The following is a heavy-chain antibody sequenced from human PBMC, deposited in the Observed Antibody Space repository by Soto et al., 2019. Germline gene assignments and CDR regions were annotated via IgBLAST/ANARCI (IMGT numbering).Heavy chain of an antibody. CDR3: ALGYYFGSGSYYRRGLDY. V-gene: IGHV3-66*01. D-gene: IGHD3-10*01. Sequence: GGSLRLSCAASGFTVSSNYMSWVRQAPGKGLEWVSVIYSGGNTYYADSVEGRFTISIDNSKNTLYLQMNSLRTEDTAVYYCALGYYFGSGSYYRRGLDYWGQGTLVTVSS. CDR1: GFTVSSNY. J-gene: IGHJ4*02. CDR2: IYSGGNT.